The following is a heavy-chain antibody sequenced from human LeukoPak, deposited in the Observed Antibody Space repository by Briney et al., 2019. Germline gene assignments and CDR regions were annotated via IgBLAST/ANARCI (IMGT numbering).Heavy chain of an antibody. D-gene: IGHD3-22*01. J-gene: IGHJ4*02. CDR3: ARGPDSSGYYYFDY. CDR1: GVSISSGDYY. V-gene: IGHV4-30-4*01. CDR2: IYHSGST. Sequence: SRTLSLTCTVSGVSISSGDYYWSWIRQPPGKGLEWIGYIYHSGSTYYNPSLKSRVIISVDTSKNQFSLKLSSVTAADTAVYYCARGPDSSGYYYFDYWGQGTLVTVAS.